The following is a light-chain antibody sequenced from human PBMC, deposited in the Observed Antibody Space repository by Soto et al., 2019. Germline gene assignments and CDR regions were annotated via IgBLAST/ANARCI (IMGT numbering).Light chain of an antibody. Sequence: DIVMTQSPLSLPVTPGEPASISCRSSQSLLFSNGYNYLDWYLQKPGQSPQLLISLGSNRAPGVPDRFSGSGSGTDFTLKISRVEAEDVGVYYCMQGVQTPFTFGPGTKSGYQT. CDR2: LGS. V-gene: IGKV2-28*01. CDR1: QSLLFSNGYNY. J-gene: IGKJ3*01. CDR3: MQGVQTPFT.